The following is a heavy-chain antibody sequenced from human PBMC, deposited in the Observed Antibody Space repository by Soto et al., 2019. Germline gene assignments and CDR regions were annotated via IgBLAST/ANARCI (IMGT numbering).Heavy chain of an antibody. CDR1: GYTFTGYY. D-gene: IGHD6-6*01. CDR2: INPNSGGT. CDR3: ARDKEYSSSMKTSFDP. J-gene: IGHJ5*02. Sequence: GASVKVSCKASGYTFTGYYMHWVRQAPGQGLEWMGWINPNSGGTNYAQKFQGWVTMTRDTSISTAYMELSRLRSDDTAVYYCARDKEYSSSMKTSFDPWGQGTLVTVSS. V-gene: IGHV1-2*04.